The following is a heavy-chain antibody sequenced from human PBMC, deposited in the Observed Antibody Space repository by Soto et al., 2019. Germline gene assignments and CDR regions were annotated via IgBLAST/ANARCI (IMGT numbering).Heavy chain of an antibody. CDR2: INHSGST. CDR3: ARENYDFWSGYSLFDY. CDR1: GASFSGYY. Sequence: SETLSLTCAVYGASFSGYYWSWIRQPPGKGLEWIGEINHSGSTNYNPSLKSRVTISVDTSKNQFSLKLSSVTAADTAVYYCARENYDFWSGYSLFDYWGQGTLVTVSS. D-gene: IGHD3-3*01. J-gene: IGHJ4*02. V-gene: IGHV4-34*01.